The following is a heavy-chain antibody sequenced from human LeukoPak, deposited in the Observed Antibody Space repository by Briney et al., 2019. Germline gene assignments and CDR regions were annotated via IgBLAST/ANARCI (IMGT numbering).Heavy chain of an antibody. CDR3: TTREWGRSWFDP. V-gene: IGHV3-15*01. CDR2: IKSKTYGGTT. D-gene: IGHD1-26*01. CDR1: GTTFSNAW. Sequence: GGSLRLSCAASGTTFSNAWMIWVRQAPGKGLEWVGRIKSKTYGGTTDYAAPVKGRFTISRDDSKNTLYLQMNSLKTEDTALYYCTTREWGRSWFDPWGQGTLVTVSS. J-gene: IGHJ5*02.